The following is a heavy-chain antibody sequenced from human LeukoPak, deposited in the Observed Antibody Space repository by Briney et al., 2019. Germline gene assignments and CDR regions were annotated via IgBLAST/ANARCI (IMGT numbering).Heavy chain of an antibody. Sequence: ASVKVSCKASGGTFSSYAISWVRQAPGQGLEWMGGIIPIFGTANYAQKFQGRVTITADESTSTAYMELSSLRSEDTAVYYWARGAAPDMLYYYYYGRDVWGQGTTVTVSS. CDR1: GGTFSSYA. J-gene: IGHJ6*02. D-gene: IGHD6-6*01. V-gene: IGHV1-69*13. CDR2: IIPIFGTA. CDR3: ARGAAPDMLYYYYYGRDV.